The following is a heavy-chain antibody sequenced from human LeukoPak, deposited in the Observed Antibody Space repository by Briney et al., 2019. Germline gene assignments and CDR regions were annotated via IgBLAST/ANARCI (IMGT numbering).Heavy chain of an antibody. CDR3: ARARDYGGNWHYYYYMDA. Sequence: SETLSLTCTVSGGSISSGGYYWSWIRQHPGKGLEWIGYIYYSGSTYYNPSLKSRVTISVDTSKNQFSLKLSSVTAADTAVYYCARARDYGGNWHYYYYMDAWGKGTTVTVSS. CDR2: IYYSGST. D-gene: IGHD4-23*01. CDR1: GGSISSGGYY. V-gene: IGHV4-31*03. J-gene: IGHJ6*03.